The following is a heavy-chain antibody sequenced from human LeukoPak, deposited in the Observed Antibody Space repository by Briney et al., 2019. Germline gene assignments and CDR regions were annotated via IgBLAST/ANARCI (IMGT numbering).Heavy chain of an antibody. CDR1: GFTFSSYG. D-gene: IGHD5-18*01. CDR3: AKDQDGYSALDY. Sequence: QAGGSLRLSCAASGFTFSSYGMLWVRQAPGKGLEWVAVISYDGSNKYYADSVKGRFTISRDNSKNTLYLQMNSLRAEDTAVYYCAKDQDGYSALDYWGQGTLVTVSS. CDR2: ISYDGSNK. V-gene: IGHV3-30*18. J-gene: IGHJ4*02.